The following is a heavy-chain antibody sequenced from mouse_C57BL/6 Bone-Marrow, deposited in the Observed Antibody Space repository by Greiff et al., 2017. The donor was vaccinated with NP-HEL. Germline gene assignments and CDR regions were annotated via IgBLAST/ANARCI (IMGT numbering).Heavy chain of an antibody. V-gene: IGHV1-81*01. D-gene: IGHD2-3*01. CDR3: AFDGGWLPHLDY. CDR1: GYTFTSYG. CDR2: IYPRSGNT. J-gene: IGHJ2*01. Sequence: VQGVESGAELARPGASVKLSCKASGYTFTSYGISWVKQRTGQGLEWIGEIYPRSGNTYYNEKFKGKATLTADKSSSTAYMELRSLTSEDSAVYFCAFDGGWLPHLDYWGQGTTLTVSS.